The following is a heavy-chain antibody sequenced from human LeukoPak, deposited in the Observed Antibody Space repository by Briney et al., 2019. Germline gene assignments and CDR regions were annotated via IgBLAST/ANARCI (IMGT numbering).Heavy chain of an antibody. CDR1: GVSFSGYY. Sequence: LETLSLTCAVYGVSFSGYYWSWIRQPPGKGLEWIGEINHSGSTNYNPSLKSRVTISVDTSKNQFSLKLSSVTVADTAVYYCASARELPSLDPPGDYWGQGTLVTVSS. V-gene: IGHV4-34*01. CDR3: ASARELPSLDPPGDY. J-gene: IGHJ4*02. D-gene: IGHD1-26*01. CDR2: INHSGST.